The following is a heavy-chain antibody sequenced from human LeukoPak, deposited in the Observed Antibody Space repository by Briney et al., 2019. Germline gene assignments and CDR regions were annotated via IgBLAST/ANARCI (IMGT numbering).Heavy chain of an antibody. CDR1: GGSISSYY. CDR2: IYYSGST. D-gene: IGHD3-3*01. J-gene: IGHJ5*02. V-gene: IGHV4-59*01. Sequence: SETLSLTCTVSGGSISSYYWSWIRQPPGKGLEWIGYIYYSGSTSYNPSLKSRVTISVDTSKNQFSLKLSSVTAADTAVYYCVRGGPPITIFGVVISWFDPWGQGTLVTVSS. CDR3: VRGGPPITIFGVVISWFDP.